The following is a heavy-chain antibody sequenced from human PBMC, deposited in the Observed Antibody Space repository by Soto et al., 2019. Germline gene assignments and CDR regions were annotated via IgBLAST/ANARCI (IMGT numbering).Heavy chain of an antibody. Sequence: ASVKVSCKASGYTFTSYGISWVRQAPGQGLEWMGWISAYNPNRGGTTYAQKFQGRVTMNRDTSITTDYMELTGLTSDDTAVYYCARDLESWGQGTLVTVSS. CDR2: ISAYNPNRGGT. J-gene: IGHJ4*02. CDR1: GYTFTSYG. V-gene: IGHV1-18*01. CDR3: ARDLES.